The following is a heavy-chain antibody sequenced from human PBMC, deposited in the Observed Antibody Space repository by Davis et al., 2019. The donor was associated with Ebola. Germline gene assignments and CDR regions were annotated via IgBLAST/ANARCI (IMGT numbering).Heavy chain of an antibody. D-gene: IGHD6-13*01. J-gene: IGHJ4*02. CDR2: IYYSGST. V-gene: IGHV4-39*01. Sequence: SETLSLTCAVYGGSISSSSYYWGWIRQPPGKGLEWIGSIYYSGSTYYNPSLKSRVTISVDTSKNQFSLKLSSVTAADTAVYYCARGVSDDPTYFDYWGQGTLVTVSS. CDR3: ARGVSDDPTYFDY. CDR1: GGSISSSSYY.